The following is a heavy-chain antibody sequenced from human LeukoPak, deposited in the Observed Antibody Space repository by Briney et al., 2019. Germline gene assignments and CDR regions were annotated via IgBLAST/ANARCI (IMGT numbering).Heavy chain of an antibody. CDR2: LHYSGST. CDR1: GGSISSYS. D-gene: IGHD2-15*01. CDR3: ARYGSSGVWKSFDI. J-gene: IGHJ3*02. Sequence: SETLSLTCTVSGGSISSYSWSWIRQPPGKGLEWIGWLHYSGSTSYNPSLKSRVTMSVDTSRNQFSLKLTSLSPADTAVYYCARYGSSGVWKSFDIWGHGTMVTVSS. V-gene: IGHV4-59*01.